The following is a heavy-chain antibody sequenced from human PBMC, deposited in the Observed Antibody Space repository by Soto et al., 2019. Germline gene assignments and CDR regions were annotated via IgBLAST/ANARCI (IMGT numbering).Heavy chain of an antibody. CDR3: AHRWPRVRFLEYLI. D-gene: IGHD3-3*01. CDR2: IYWDDDK. J-gene: IGHJ4*02. Sequence: QITLKESGPTLVKPTQTLTLTCTFSGFSLSNSGVGVGWIRQPPGKALEWLALIYWDDDKRYSPSLKSRLTITKDTSKNQVVLTMTNMDPVDTATYYCAHRWPRVRFLEYLIWGQGTLVTVSS. V-gene: IGHV2-5*02. CDR1: GFSLSNSGVG.